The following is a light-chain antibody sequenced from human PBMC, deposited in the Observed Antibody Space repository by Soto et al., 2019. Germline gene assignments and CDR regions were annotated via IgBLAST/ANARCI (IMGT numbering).Light chain of an antibody. CDR3: SSYTSSSTLDVV. V-gene: IGLV2-14*03. J-gene: IGLJ2*01. CDR1: SSDVGGYNY. CDR2: DVN. Sequence: QSALTQPASVSGSPGQSITISCTGTSSDVGGYNYVSWYQQHPGEAPKLMIYDVNNRPSGVSNRFSGSKSGNTASLTISGLQAEDEADYYCSSYTSSSTLDVVFGGGTKLTVL.